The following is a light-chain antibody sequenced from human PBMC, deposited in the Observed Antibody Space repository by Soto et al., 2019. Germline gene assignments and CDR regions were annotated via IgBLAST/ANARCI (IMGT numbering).Light chain of an antibody. Sequence: IVMTQSPATLSVSPGERATLSCRASQSVSSNLAWYQQKPGQAPRLLIYGASTRATGIPTRLSGSGSGTEFTLTISSLPSEDFAVYYCQPYNNWGTFGQGTKVEIK. CDR3: QPYNNWGT. CDR1: QSVSSN. V-gene: IGKV3-15*01. J-gene: IGKJ1*01. CDR2: GAS.